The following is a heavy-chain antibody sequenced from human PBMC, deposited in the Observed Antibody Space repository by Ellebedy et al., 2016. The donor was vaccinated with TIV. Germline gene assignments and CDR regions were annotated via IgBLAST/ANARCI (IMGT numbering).Heavy chain of an antibody. J-gene: IGHJ3*02. CDR1: GFTFSSYA. CDR3: AKTSPTHGGAFEI. V-gene: IGHV3-23*01. Sequence: GGSLRLSXAASGFTFSSYAMSWLRQAPGKGLEWVSLFGGRSTTTYYADSVTGRFTISRYNSKNTLFLQMNSLRGDDTARYYCAKTSPTHGGAFEIWGQGTMVTVSS. CDR2: FGGRSTTT.